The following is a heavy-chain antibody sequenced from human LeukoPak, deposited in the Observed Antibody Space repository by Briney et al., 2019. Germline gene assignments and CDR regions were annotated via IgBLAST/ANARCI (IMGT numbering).Heavy chain of an antibody. CDR2: ISSSGSTI. V-gene: IGHV3-11*04. D-gene: IGHD2-2*01. J-gene: IGHJ5*02. CDR1: GFTFSDYY. CDR3: ARDDCSSISCYHNWFDP. Sequence: GGSLRLSCAASGFTFSDYYMSWIRQAPGKGLEWVSYISSSGSTIYYADSVKGRFTISRVNAKNSLYLQMNSLRAEDTAVYYCARDDCSSISCYHNWFDPWGQGTLVTVSS.